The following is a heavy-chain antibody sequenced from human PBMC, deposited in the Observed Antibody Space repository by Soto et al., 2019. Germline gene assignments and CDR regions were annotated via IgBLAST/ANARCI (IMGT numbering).Heavy chain of an antibody. CDR3: VRDEAHYDILTGSSLGRAFDI. D-gene: IGHD3-9*01. CDR1: NTSISSSNW. V-gene: IGHV4-4*02. Sequence: QVQLQESGPSLVKPSGTLSLTCVITNTSISSSNWWSWVRQAPGNGLEWIGEIYHTGRTNYAPSLKSRVTMSIDKSNNRFSLRLTSLTAADTAVYYCVRDEAHYDILTGSSLGRAFDIWGQGTMVTVSS. CDR2: IYHTGRT. J-gene: IGHJ3*02.